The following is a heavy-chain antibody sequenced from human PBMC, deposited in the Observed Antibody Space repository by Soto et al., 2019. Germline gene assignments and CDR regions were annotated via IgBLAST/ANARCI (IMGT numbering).Heavy chain of an antibody. V-gene: IGHV1-46*02. CDR1: GYNFNQYY. CDR2: INLRGGTT. D-gene: IGHD4-17*01. J-gene: IGHJ4*02. Sequence: QVQLMQSGAEVRKPGASVRLSCETSGYNFNQYYIHWVRQAPGQGLEWMGIINLRGGTTEYAHKFRGRVTVTGDTSTSMAYMELRSLRSEDTAIYFCARGPDDSDVPRWDYWGQGTLVTVSS. CDR3: ARGPDDSDVPRWDY.